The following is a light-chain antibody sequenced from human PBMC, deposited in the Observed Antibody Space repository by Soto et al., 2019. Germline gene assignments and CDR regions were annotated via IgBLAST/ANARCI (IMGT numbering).Light chain of an antibody. J-gene: IGKJ1*01. CDR2: WAS. V-gene: IGKV4-1*01. CDR3: LQYYTTPEA. CDR1: QSILYRSNNKNY. Sequence: DIVMTQSPDSLAVSLGERATINCKSSQSILYRSNNKNYLAWYQQKPGQRPKLLIYWASTRESGVPDRFSGSGSGTDFTLTISSLQAEDAAVYYCLQYYTTPEAFGQGTKVEIK.